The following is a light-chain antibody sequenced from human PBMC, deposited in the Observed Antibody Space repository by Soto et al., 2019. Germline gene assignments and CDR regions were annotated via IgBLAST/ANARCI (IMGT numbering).Light chain of an antibody. J-gene: IGKJ5*01. Sequence: DIRLTQSPSFLSASVGDRVTITCRASQGISNSLACYQQKPWKAHNLLLHTASTLQSGVPSRFSGSGSGTEFTLTNSSLQPEDFATYYCQQRNSYPITFGQGKRLEIK. CDR1: QGISNS. V-gene: IGKV1-9*01. CDR2: TAS. CDR3: QQRNSYPIT.